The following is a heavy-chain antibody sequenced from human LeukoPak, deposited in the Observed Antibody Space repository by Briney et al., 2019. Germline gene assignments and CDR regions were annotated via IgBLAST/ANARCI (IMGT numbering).Heavy chain of an antibody. CDR3: ARVPTYYYDSSGYYGDY. J-gene: IGHJ4*02. CDR2: ISAYNGNT. D-gene: IGHD3-22*01. Sequence: ASVKVSCKASGYTFTGYGISWVRQAPGQGLEWMGWISAYNGNTNYAQKLQGRVTMTTDTSTSTAYMELRSLRSDDTAVYYCARVPTYYYDSSGYYGDYWGQGTLVTVSS. V-gene: IGHV1-18*01. CDR1: GYTFTGYG.